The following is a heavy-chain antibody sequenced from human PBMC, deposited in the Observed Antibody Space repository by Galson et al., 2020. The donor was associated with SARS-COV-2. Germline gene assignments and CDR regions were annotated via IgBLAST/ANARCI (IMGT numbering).Heavy chain of an antibody. V-gene: IGHV1-69*13. CDR2: IIPIFGTA. CDR1: GGTFSSYA. J-gene: IGHJ4*02. CDR3: ARAVMITFGGVIAHEYYFDY. Sequence: SVTVSCKASGGTFSSYAISWVRQAPGHGLEWMGGIIPIFGTANYAQKFQGRVTITADESTSTAYMELSSLRSEDTAVYYCARAVMITFGGVIAHEYYFDYWGQGTLVTVSS. D-gene: IGHD3-16*02.